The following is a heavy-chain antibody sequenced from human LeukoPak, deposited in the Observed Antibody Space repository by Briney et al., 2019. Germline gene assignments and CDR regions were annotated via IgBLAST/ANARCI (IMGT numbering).Heavy chain of an antibody. V-gene: IGHV3-7*03. CDR1: GFAFSNAW. D-gene: IGHD5-18*01. Sequence: GGSLRLSCAASGFAFSNAWMSWVRQAPGKGLEWVANIKQDGSEKYYVDSVKGRFTISRDNAKNSLYLQMNSLRAEDTAVYYCARDQGIQLWFGYYYYYGMDVWGQGTTVTVSS. CDR3: ARDQGIQLWFGYYYYYGMDV. CDR2: IKQDGSEK. J-gene: IGHJ6*02.